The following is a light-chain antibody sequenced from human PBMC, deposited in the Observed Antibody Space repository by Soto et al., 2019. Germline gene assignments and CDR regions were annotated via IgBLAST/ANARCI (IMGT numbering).Light chain of an antibody. Sequence: ESVLTQSPGTLSLSPGERATLSCRASRSVSSGYVAWYQQKPGHAPRLLMYGVSTRATGIPDRFSGSGSGTDFTITISRLEPEDFAVYYCQHYGSTPRTFGQGTKLEIK. CDR2: GVS. V-gene: IGKV3-20*01. CDR1: RSVSSGY. J-gene: IGKJ2*01. CDR3: QHYGSTPRT.